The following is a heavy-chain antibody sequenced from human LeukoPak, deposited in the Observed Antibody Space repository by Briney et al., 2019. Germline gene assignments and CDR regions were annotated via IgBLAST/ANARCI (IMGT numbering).Heavy chain of an antibody. V-gene: IGHV3-49*04. Sequence: GGSLRLSCTASGFTFGDYAMSWVRQAPGKGLEWVGFIRSKAYGGTTEYAASVKARFTISRDDSKSIAYLQMNSLKTEDTAVYYCTRVRLLGSGSYGQYYYDYWGQGTLVTVSS. CDR1: GFTFGDYA. CDR3: TRVRLLGSGSYGQYYYDY. CDR2: IRSKAYGGTT. J-gene: IGHJ4*02. D-gene: IGHD1-26*01.